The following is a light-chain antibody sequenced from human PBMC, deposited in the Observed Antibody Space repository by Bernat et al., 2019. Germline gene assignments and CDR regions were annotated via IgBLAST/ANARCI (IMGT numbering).Light chain of an antibody. Sequence: SALTQPASVSGSPGQSITISCTGTSSDVGSYNLVSWYQQHPGKAPKLMIYEVSKRPSGVSNRFSGSKSGNTASLTISGLQAEDEADYCCCSYAGSRTWVFGGGTKLTVL. CDR1: SSDVGSYNL. J-gene: IGLJ3*02. V-gene: IGLV2-23*02. CDR2: EVS. CDR3: CSYAGSRTWV.